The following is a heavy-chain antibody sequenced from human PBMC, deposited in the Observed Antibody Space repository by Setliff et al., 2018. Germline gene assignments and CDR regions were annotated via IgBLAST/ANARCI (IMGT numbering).Heavy chain of an antibody. D-gene: IGHD3-10*01. CDR1: GASLRSGSYY. V-gene: IGHV4-61*02. CDR3: AKDNRARHYMDV. J-gene: IGHJ6*03. Sequence: PSETLSLTCTVSGASLRSGSYYWSWIRQPAGKGLEWIGRIYTSGATTYSPSLKSRVSISADISKNLLSLTLKSVTAADTAVYYCAKDNRARHYMDVWGKGTTVTVSS. CDR2: IYTSGAT.